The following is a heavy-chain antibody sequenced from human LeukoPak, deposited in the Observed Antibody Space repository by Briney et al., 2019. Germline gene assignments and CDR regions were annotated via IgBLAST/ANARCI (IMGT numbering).Heavy chain of an antibody. J-gene: IGHJ6*03. CDR2: IIPIFGTA. Sequence: SVKASCKASVGTFSSYAISWVRQAPGQGLEWMGGIIPIFGTANYAQKFQGRVTITTDESTSTAYMELSSLRSEDTAVYYCARGFLEWLLYRGYYYMDVWGKGTTVTVSS. D-gene: IGHD3-3*01. V-gene: IGHV1-69*05. CDR1: VGTFSSYA. CDR3: ARGFLEWLLYRGYYYMDV.